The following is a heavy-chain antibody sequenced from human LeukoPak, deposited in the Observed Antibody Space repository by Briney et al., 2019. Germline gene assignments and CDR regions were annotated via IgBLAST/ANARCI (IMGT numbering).Heavy chain of an antibody. CDR1: GFTFDDYG. CDR3: ARSLWFGDSNLDY. Sequence: GGSLRLSCAASGFTFDDYGMSWVRQAPGKGLEWVSGINWNGVSTGYADSMKGRFTISRDNAKNSLYLQMSSLRAEDTAMYYCARSLWFGDSNLDYWGQGTLVTVSS. J-gene: IGHJ4*02. V-gene: IGHV3-20*04. CDR2: INWNGVST. D-gene: IGHD3-10*01.